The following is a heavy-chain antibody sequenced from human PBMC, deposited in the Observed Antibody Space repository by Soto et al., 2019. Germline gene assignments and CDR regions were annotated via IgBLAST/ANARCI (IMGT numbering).Heavy chain of an antibody. V-gene: IGHV3-21*01. J-gene: IGHJ4*02. CDR2: ISSSFSYI. Sequence: EVQLVESGGGLVKPGGSLRLSCAASGFTFSSYSMNWVRQAPGKGLEWVSSISSSFSYIYYADSVKGRFTISGDNAKKLLYLQINCQSDEDTVVYYCANVCASPRRLGLVAGPFDYWGQGTLVTGSS. D-gene: IGHD5-12*01. CDR3: ANVCASPRRLGLVAGPFDY. CDR1: GFTFSSYS.